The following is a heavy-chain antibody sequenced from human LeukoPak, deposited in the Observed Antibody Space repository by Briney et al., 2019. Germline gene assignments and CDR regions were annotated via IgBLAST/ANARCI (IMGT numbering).Heavy chain of an antibody. D-gene: IGHD6-19*01. CDR2: IKQDGRDK. Sequence: PGGSLRLSCAASGFTFSSYWVNWVRQAPGKGLEWVATIKQDGRDKYYVDSVKGRFTISRDDAKNSLYLQMNSLRVEDTAVYHCVRYFTAVAPTLRLDYWGQGTLVTVSS. CDR3: VRYFTAVAPTLRLDY. J-gene: IGHJ4*02. CDR1: GFTFSSYW. V-gene: IGHV3-7*03.